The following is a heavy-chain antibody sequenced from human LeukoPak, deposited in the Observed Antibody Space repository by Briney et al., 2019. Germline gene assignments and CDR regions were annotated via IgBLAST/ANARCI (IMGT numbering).Heavy chain of an antibody. CDR3: ARVSCSSTSCPRRDALDV. D-gene: IGHD2-2*01. Sequence: PSETLSLTSTVSGGSISYYNWSRIRQPPGKGLEWIGYIYYSGSTNYNPSLKSRVTISVDTSKNQFSLNLTSVTTADTAVYYCARVSCSSTSCPRRDALDVWGQGTMVTVSS. CDR1: GGSISYYN. CDR2: IYYSGST. J-gene: IGHJ3*01. V-gene: IGHV4-59*01.